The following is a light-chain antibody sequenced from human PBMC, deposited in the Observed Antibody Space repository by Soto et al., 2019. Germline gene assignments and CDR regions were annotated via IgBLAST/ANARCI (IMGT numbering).Light chain of an antibody. Sequence: EIVLTQSPGTLSLSPGERATLSCRASQSINNRYLSWYQQKPGQAPRLLIYAASSRATSIPDRFSGSGSGTGFTLTISRLEPEDFAVYYCQQFGSTPGFTCGPGTKVDIK. V-gene: IGKV3-20*01. CDR1: QSINNRY. CDR3: QQFGSTPGFT. CDR2: AAS. J-gene: IGKJ3*01.